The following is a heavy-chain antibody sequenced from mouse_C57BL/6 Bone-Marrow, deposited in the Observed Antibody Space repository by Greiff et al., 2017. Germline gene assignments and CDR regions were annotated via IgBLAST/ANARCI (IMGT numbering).Heavy chain of an antibody. Sequence: VQLQQPGAELVMPGASVKLSCKASGYTFTSYWMHWVKQRPGQGLEWIGEIDPSDSYTNYNQKFKGKSTLTVDKSSSTAYMQLSSLTSEDSAVYDCAKGDGYRCAYWGQGTLVTVSA. J-gene: IGHJ3*01. CDR2: IDPSDSYT. CDR3: AKGDGYRCAY. D-gene: IGHD2-3*01. CDR1: GYTFTSYW. V-gene: IGHV1-69*01.